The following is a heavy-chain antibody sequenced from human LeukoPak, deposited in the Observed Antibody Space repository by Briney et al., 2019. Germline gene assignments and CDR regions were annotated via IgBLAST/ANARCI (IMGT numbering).Heavy chain of an antibody. CDR1: GFSFRSYW. Sequence: GGSLRLSCVASGFSFRSYWMDWVRQAPGKGLEWVANIKQDGIKKYFVDSVKGRFAISRDNAKNSLYLQMNNLRAEDTAVYYCAREAMVRGVPDAFDIWGQGTVVTVSS. D-gene: IGHD3-10*01. CDR2: IKQDGIKK. CDR3: AREAMVRGVPDAFDI. J-gene: IGHJ3*02. V-gene: IGHV3-7*01.